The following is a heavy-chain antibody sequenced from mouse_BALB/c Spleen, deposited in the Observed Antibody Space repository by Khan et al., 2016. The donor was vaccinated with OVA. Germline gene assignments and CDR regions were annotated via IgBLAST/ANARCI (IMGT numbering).Heavy chain of an antibody. V-gene: IGHV1-20*02. CDR1: GYSFTGYF. D-gene: IGHD1-1*01. J-gene: IGHJ2*01. CDR2: INPHIGET. Sequence: EVQLQESGPELVKPGASVKISCKASGYSFTGYFMNWVMQSHGKSLEWIGRINPHIGETFYNQKFKGKATLTVDESSSTAHMELRSLASEDSAVYYCASIYRSDFDYWGQGTTLTVSS. CDR3: ASIYRSDFDY.